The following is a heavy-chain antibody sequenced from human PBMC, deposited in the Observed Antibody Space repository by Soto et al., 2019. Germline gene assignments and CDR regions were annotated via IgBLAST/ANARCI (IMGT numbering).Heavy chain of an antibody. D-gene: IGHD6-13*01. Sequence: QVHLVQSGAEVKKPGSSVKVSCKAPGGTFSNHAINWVRQAPGQGLEWMGRIIPIFSTTNYAQKFQGRVTMTAEESTITAYLELSSLKHDDTAAYYCAREVAADGTFREDVFDIWGQGTLVTVSS. V-gene: IGHV1-69*12. CDR3: AREVAADGTFREDVFDI. J-gene: IGHJ3*02. CDR1: GGTFSNHA. CDR2: IIPIFSTT.